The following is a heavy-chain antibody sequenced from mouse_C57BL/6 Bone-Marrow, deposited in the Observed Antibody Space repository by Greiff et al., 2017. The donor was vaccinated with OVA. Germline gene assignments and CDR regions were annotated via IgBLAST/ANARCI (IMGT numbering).Heavy chain of an antibody. D-gene: IGHD4-1*01. V-gene: IGHV1-61*01. Sequence: VQLQQPGAELVRPGSSVKLSCKASGYTFTSYWMDWVKQRPGQGLEWIGNIYPSDSETHYNQKFKDKATLTVDKSSSTDYMQLSSLTSEDSAVYYCAVGTYYYAMDYWGQGTSVTVSS. CDR3: AVGTYYYAMDY. J-gene: IGHJ4*01. CDR2: IYPSDSET. CDR1: GYTFTSYW.